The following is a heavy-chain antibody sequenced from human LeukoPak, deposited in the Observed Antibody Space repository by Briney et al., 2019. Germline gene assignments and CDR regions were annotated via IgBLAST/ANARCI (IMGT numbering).Heavy chain of an antibody. CDR1: GFALRSYS. J-gene: IGHJ5*01. D-gene: IGHD6-19*01. V-gene: IGHV3-21*04. CDR3: ARVAVAGPTGWFDS. CDR2: ISSTSAYI. Sequence: KAGGSLRLSCAASGFALRSYSVTWVRQAPGKGLEWVSSISSTSAYIYYAESVKGRFSISRDNVDNVAHLQMSSLRNEDTAFYYCARVAVAGPTGWFDSWGQGTLVTVSS.